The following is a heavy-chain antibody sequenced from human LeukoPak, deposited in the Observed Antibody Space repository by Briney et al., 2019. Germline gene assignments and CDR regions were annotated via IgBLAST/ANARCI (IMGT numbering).Heavy chain of an antibody. D-gene: IGHD6-19*01. CDR2: ISGSGGST. CDR3: AKMVHTEQWLVPFDY. J-gene: IGHJ4*02. CDR1: GFTLSNYW. V-gene: IGHV3-23*01. Sequence: PGGSLRLSCAGAGFTLSNYWMNWVRQAPGKGLEWVSTISGSGGSTYYADSVKGRFTISRDNSKNTLYLQMNSLRAEDTAVYYCAKMVHTEQWLVPFDYWGQGTLVTVSS.